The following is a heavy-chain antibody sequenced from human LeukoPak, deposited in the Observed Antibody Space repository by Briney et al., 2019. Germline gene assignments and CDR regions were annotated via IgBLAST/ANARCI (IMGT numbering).Heavy chain of an antibody. CDR3: ARSPTTVVTPPNWFDP. Sequence: GASVKVSCKASGYTFTSYDINWVRQATGQGLEWMGWMNPNSGNTGYAQKFQGRVTITRNTSISTAYMELSSLRSEDTAVYYCARSPTTVVTPPNWFDPWGQGTLVTVSS. D-gene: IGHD4-23*01. CDR1: GYTFTSYD. CDR2: MNPNSGNT. J-gene: IGHJ5*02. V-gene: IGHV1-8*03.